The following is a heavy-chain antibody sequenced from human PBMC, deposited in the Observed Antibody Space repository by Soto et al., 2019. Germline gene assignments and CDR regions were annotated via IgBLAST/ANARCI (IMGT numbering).Heavy chain of an antibody. D-gene: IGHD3-22*01. CDR1: GGSISSGDYY. V-gene: IGHV4-30-4*01. Sequence: PSETLSLTCTVSGGSISSGDYYWSWIRQPPGKGLEWIGYIYYSGSTYYNPSLKSRVTISVDTSKNQFSLKLSSVTAADTAVYYCARESYHDSSGYYYWYFDLWGRGTLVTVSS. CDR3: ARESYHDSSGYYYWYFDL. CDR2: IYYSGST. J-gene: IGHJ2*01.